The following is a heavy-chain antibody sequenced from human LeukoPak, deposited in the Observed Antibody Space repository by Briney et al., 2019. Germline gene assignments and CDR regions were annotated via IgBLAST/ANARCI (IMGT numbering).Heavy chain of an antibody. V-gene: IGHV4-39*01. CDR2: CHHSWNS. J-gene: IGHJ5*02. Sequence: SETLSLTCDVSGVSISSTSYYWGWIRQPPGKGLEWIGSCHHSWNSYYNPSLESRVTISVDTSKNQVSLSLTSVTAADTAVYYCARDLRGYDRSWFDPWGQGTLVTVSS. CDR3: ARDLRGYDRSWFDP. D-gene: IGHD5-12*01. CDR1: GVSISSTSYY.